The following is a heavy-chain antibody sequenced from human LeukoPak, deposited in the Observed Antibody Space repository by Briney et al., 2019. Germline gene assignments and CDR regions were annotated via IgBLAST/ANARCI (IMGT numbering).Heavy chain of an antibody. CDR1: GFTVSNDY. CDR2: IYADGST. Sequence: GGSLRLSCAASGFTVSNDYMSWVRQAPGKGLEWVSVIYADGSTYYANSVKGRFTISRDNSKNTLYLQMNSLRDEDTAVYYCARGGGAFCGSDCHRTFDHWGRGTLVTVSS. V-gene: IGHV3-53*01. J-gene: IGHJ4*02. D-gene: IGHD2-21*02. CDR3: ARGGGAFCGSDCHRTFDH.